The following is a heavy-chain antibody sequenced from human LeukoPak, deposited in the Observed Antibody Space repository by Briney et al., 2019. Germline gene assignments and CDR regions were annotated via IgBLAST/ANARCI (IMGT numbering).Heavy chain of an antibody. J-gene: IGHJ4*02. V-gene: IGHV4-30-2*01. CDR1: GGSISSGGYS. Sequence: SQTQSLTCAVSGGSISSGGYSWSWIRQPPGKGLEWIGYIYHSGSTYYNPSLKSRVTISVDRSKNQFSLKLSSVTAADTAVYYCARGHPFAYWGQGTLVTVSS. CDR3: ARGHPFAY. CDR2: IYHSGST.